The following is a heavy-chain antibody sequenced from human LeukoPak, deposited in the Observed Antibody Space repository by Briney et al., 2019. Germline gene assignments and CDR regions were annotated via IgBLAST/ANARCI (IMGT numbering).Heavy chain of an antibody. CDR1: GFTFSSYW. CDR2: IKQDGSEK. D-gene: IGHD2-2*02. V-gene: IGHV3-7*01. CDR3: AREDCSSTSCYRYYYYYYMDV. Sequence: PGGSLRPSCAASGFTFSSYWMSWVRQAPGKGLEWVANIKQDGSEKYYVDSVKGRFTISRDNAKNSLYLQMNSLRAEDTAVYYCAREDCSSTSCYRYYYYYYMDVWGKGTTVTVSS. J-gene: IGHJ6*03.